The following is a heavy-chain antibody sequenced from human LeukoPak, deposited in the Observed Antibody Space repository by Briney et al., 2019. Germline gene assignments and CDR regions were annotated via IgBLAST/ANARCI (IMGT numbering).Heavy chain of an antibody. CDR3: ARENRGPDC. CDR1: GFTFSNKW. J-gene: IGHJ4*02. CDR2: IKQDGSEK. V-gene: IGHV3-7*01. D-gene: IGHD3-10*01. Sequence: GGSLRLSCAASGFTFSNKWMTWVRQAPGKGLEWVANIKQDGSEKNYVDSVKGRFTISRDNAKNSLYLQMNSLRAEDTAVYYCARENRGPDCWGQGTLVTVSS.